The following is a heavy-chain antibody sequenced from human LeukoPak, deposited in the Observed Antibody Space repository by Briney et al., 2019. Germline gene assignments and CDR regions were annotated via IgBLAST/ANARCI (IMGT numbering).Heavy chain of an antibody. CDR1: GFTFDDYA. Sequence: GGSLRLSCAASGFTFDDYAMHWVRQAPGKGLEWVSGISWNSGSIGYADSVKGRFTISRDNAKNSLYLQMNSLRAEDTALYYCAKDIHDRSGYYSTFDYWGQGTLVTVSS. CDR2: ISWNSGSI. CDR3: AKDIHDRSGYYSTFDY. V-gene: IGHV3-9*01. J-gene: IGHJ4*02. D-gene: IGHD3-22*01.